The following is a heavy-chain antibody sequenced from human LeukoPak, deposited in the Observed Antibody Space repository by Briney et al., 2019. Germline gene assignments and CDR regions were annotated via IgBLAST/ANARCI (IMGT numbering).Heavy chain of an antibody. J-gene: IGHJ6*04. Sequence: PSQALSLTCTVSGGSISSGGYYWSWIRQHPGKGLEWIGYIYYSGSTYYNPSHKSRVTISVDTSKNQFSLKLSSVTAADTAVYYCARDQSGYYGSGSYGMDVWGKGTTVTVSS. CDR3: ARDQSGYYGSGSYGMDV. CDR1: GGSISSGGYY. CDR2: IYYSGST. D-gene: IGHD3-10*01. V-gene: IGHV4-31*03.